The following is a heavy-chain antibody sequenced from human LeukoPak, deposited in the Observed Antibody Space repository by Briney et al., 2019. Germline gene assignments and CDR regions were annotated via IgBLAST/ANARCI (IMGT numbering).Heavy chain of an antibody. CDR1: GYSISSGYY. Sequence: PSEXLSLTCAVSGYSISSGYYWSWIRQPPGKGLEWIGYIYYSGSTYYNPSLKSRVTISVDTSKNQFSLKLSSVTAADTAVYYCARDPNYYDSSGLDYWGQGTLVTVSS. V-gene: IGHV4-30-4*08. D-gene: IGHD3-22*01. CDR3: ARDPNYYDSSGLDY. CDR2: IYYSGST. J-gene: IGHJ4*02.